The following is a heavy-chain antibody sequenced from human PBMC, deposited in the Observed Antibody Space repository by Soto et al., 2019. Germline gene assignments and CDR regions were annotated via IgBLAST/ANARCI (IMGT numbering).Heavy chain of an antibody. CDR1: GFTFSNYS. CDR3: ARVALRRYGAFDI. Sequence: HPGGSLRLSCAASGFTFSNYSMNWVRQAPGKGLEWVSYISSSSSTIYYADSVKGRFTISRDNSKNTLYLQMNSLRAEDTAVYHCARVALRRYGAFDIWGQGTVVTVSS. V-gene: IGHV3-48*01. D-gene: IGHD2-21*01. J-gene: IGHJ3*02. CDR2: ISSSSSTI.